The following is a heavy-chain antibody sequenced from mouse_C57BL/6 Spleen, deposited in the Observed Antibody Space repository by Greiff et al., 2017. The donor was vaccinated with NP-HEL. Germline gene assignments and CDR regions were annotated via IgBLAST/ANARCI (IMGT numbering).Heavy chain of an antibody. CDR3: ASAFITTVPGYYFDY. D-gene: IGHD1-1*01. Sequence: ESGPGLVKPSQSLSLTCSVTGYSITSGYYWNWIRQFPGNKLEWMGYISYDGSNNYNPSLKNRISITRDTSKNQFFLKLNSVTTEDTATYYCASAFITTVPGYYFDYWGQGTTLTVSS. CDR1: GYSITSGYY. J-gene: IGHJ2*01. CDR2: ISYDGSN. V-gene: IGHV3-6*01.